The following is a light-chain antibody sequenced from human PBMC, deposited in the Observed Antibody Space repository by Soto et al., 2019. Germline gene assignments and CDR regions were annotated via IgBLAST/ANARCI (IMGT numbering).Light chain of an antibody. CDR1: HDISTF. CDR3: QQLYTLPCT. J-gene: IGKJ5*01. V-gene: IGKV1-9*01. CDR2: EAS. Sequence: DIQLTQSPSLLSASIGDRVTITCRASHDISTFLAWYQQKPGKAPKLLIYEASTLQSGVPSRFSGSGSWTEFTLTISGLLPEDFAAYHCQQLYTLPCTFGQGTRL.